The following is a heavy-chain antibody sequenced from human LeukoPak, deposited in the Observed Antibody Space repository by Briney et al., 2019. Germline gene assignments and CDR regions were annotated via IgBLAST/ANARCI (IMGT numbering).Heavy chain of an antibody. Sequence: ASVKVSCKASGYIFTSYPINWVRQAPGQRLEWMGWINTVNGNTKYSQKFQGRVTMTRDTSTSTVYMELSSLRSEDTAVYYCARAGGIAAAGTEYYFDYWGQGTLVTVSS. J-gene: IGHJ4*02. V-gene: IGHV1-3*04. CDR2: INTVNGNT. CDR1: GYIFTSYP. CDR3: ARAGGIAAAGTEYYFDY. D-gene: IGHD6-13*01.